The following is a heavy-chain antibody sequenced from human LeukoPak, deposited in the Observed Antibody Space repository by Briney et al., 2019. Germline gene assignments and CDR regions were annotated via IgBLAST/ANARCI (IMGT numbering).Heavy chain of an antibody. Sequence: ASVKVSCKASGYTFTSYYMHWVRQAPGQGLQWMGIINPSGGSTNYAQKFQGRVTMTRDMSTSTVYMELSSLRSEDTAVYYCARDKAVAGTIDPWGQGTLVTVSS. D-gene: IGHD6-19*01. CDR1: GYTFTSYY. CDR3: ARDKAVAGTIDP. CDR2: INPSGGST. V-gene: IGHV1-46*01. J-gene: IGHJ5*02.